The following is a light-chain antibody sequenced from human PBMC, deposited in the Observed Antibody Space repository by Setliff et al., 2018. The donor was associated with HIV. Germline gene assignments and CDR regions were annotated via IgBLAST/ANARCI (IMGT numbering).Light chain of an antibody. J-gene: IGLJ3*02. CDR2: EVS. CDR3: TSYTSSSTLVV. Sequence: SALTQPPSASGSPGQSVTLSCTGTSSDVGGYNYVSWYQQHPGKAPKLMIHEVSNRPPGVSNRFSGSKSGNTASLTISGLRAEDEANYYCTSYTSSSTLVVFGGGTKVTVL. V-gene: IGLV2-14*01. CDR1: SSDVGGYNY.